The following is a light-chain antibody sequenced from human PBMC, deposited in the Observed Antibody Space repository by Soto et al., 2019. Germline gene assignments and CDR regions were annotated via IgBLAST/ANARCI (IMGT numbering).Light chain of an antibody. Sequence: QSVLTQPPSVSGAPGQRGPLSCSGSSSNLGTNSVNWFQQLPGTAPKLFISTTNQRPSGVPDRFSGSKSGASASLAISGLQSEDEADYYCAAWDDSLKGHVFGPGTKVTVL. V-gene: IGLV1-44*01. CDR3: AAWDDSLKGHV. J-gene: IGLJ1*01. CDR2: TTN. CDR1: SSNLGTNS.